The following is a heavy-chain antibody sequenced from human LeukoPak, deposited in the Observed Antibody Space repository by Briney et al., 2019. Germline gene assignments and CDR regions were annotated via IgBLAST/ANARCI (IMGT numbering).Heavy chain of an antibody. J-gene: IGHJ4*02. CDR1: GFTVSSNS. Sequence: PAGSLRLSCTVSGFTVSSNSMSWVRQAPGKGLEWVSFIYSAGNTHYSDSVKGRFTISIDNSKNTLYLQMNSLRAEDTAVYYCARRAGAYSHPYDYWGQGTLVTVSS. V-gene: IGHV3-53*01. CDR3: ARRAGAYSHPYDY. CDR2: IYSAGNT. D-gene: IGHD4/OR15-4a*01.